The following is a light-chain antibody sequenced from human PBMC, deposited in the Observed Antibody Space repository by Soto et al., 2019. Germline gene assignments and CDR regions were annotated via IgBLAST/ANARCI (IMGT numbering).Light chain of an antibody. Sequence: DIQMTQSPSSLSASVGDRVTITCQASQNINNYLNWYQQKPGRAPKLLIYDASNLEAGVPSRFRGSHSGTDFSLSISSLQREDLATYICQQSFRAPLNFGPGTKVTIK. V-gene: IGKV1-39*01. CDR3: QQSFRAPLN. CDR2: DAS. CDR1: QNINNY. J-gene: IGKJ3*01.